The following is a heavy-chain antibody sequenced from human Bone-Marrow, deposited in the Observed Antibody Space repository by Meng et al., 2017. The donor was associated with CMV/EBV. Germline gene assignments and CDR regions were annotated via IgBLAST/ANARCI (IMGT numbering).Heavy chain of an antibody. J-gene: IGHJ5*02. CDR1: SYA. V-gene: IGHV1-69*05. Sequence: SYAISWARQAPCEGLEWMGGIIPIFGTATYAQKFQGRVTITTDESTSTAYMGLSSLRSEDTAVYYCAREGRGITMVRGVIIGNWFDPWGQGTLVTVSS. CDR3: AREGRGITMVRGVIIGNWFDP. D-gene: IGHD3-10*01. CDR2: IIPIFGTA.